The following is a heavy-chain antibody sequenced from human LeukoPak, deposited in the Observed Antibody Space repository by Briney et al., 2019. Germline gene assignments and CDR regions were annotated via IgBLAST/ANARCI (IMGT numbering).Heavy chain of an antibody. CDR1: GGSISSYY. Sequence: PSETLSLTCTVSGGSISSYYWSWIRQPAGKGLEWIGRIYTSGSTNYNPSFKSRVTMSVDTSKNQFSLKLSSVTAADTAVYYCARLGRATAMPPGITWGQGTLVTVSS. J-gene: IGHJ5*02. CDR3: ARLGRATAMPPGIT. D-gene: IGHD5-18*01. CDR2: IYTSGST. V-gene: IGHV4-4*07.